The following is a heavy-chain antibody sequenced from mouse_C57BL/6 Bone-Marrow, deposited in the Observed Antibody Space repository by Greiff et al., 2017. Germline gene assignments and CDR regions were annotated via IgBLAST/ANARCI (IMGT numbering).Heavy chain of an antibody. J-gene: IGHJ2*01. V-gene: IGHV1-50*01. CDR1: GYTFTSYW. CDR2: IDPSDSYT. D-gene: IGHD2-3*01. Sequence: QVQLQQPGAELVKPGASVKLSCKASGYTFTSYWMQWVKQRPGQGLEWIGEIDPSDSYTNYNQKFKGKATLTVDTSSSPAYMQLSSLTSEASAVYYCARSGYYWYDFDYWGQGTTLTVSS. CDR3: ARSGYYWYDFDY.